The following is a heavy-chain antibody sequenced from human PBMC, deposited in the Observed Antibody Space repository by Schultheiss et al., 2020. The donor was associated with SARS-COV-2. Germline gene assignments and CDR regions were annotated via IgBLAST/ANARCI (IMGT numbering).Heavy chain of an antibody. CDR1: GYTFTSYY. CDR3: AAELLTAGGFDY. V-gene: IGHV1-58*02. CDR2: IVVGSGNT. D-gene: IGHD3-10*01. J-gene: IGHJ4*02. Sequence: SVKVSCKASGYTFTSYYMHWVRQAPGQGLEWIGWIVVGSGNTNYAQKFQERVTITRDMSTSTAYMELSSLRSEDTAVYYCAAELLTAGGFDYWGQGTLVTVSS.